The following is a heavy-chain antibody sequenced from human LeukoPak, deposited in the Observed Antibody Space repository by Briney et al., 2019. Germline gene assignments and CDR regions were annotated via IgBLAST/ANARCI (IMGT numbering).Heavy chain of an antibody. J-gene: IGHJ4*02. CDR1: GFTFSSYS. CDR2: ISSSSSYI. Sequence: GGSLRLSCAASGFTFSSYSMNWVRQAPGKGLEWVSSISSSSSYIYYADSVKGRFTISRDNAKNSLYLQMNSLRAEDTAVYYCARDGAAAGTRFDYWGQGTLVTVSS. D-gene: IGHD6-13*01. V-gene: IGHV3-21*01. CDR3: ARDGAAAGTRFDY.